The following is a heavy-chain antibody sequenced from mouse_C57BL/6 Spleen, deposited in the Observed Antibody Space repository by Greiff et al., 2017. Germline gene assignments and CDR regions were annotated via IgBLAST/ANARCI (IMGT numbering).Heavy chain of an antibody. CDR3: ARSGGDYAMDY. V-gene: IGHV1-80*01. CDR1: GYAFSSYW. Sequence: VQLQQSGAELVKPGASVKISCKASGYAFSSYWMNWVKQRPGQGLEWIGQIYPGGGDTNYNGKFKGKATLTADKSSSTAYMQLSSLTSEDSAVYFCARSGGDYAMDYWGQGTSVTVSS. J-gene: IGHJ4*01. CDR2: IYPGGGDT.